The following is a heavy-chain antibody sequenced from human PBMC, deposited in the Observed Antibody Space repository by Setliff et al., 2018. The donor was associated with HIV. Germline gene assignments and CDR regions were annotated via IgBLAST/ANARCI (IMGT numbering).Heavy chain of an antibody. CDR3: ATGIAAAGGIDY. V-gene: IGHV1-3*03. CDR2: INNGNGDT. D-gene: IGHD6-13*01. J-gene: IGHJ4*02. CDR1: GYIFSNHA. Sequence: RASVKVSCKASGYIFSNHALHWVRQAPGQRLEWMGWINNGNGDTKYSQDFRGRVTITRDSSASTAYMELSSLISEDMALYYCATGIAAAGGIDYWGQGTLVTVSS.